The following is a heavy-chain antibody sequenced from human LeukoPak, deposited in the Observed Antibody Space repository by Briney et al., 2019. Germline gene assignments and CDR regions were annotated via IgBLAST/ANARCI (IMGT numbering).Heavy chain of an antibody. CDR2: IYYSGST. V-gene: IGHV4-59*08. D-gene: IGHD5-12*01. CDR1: GGSVSNKY. CDR3: ARRGSNWFDP. Sequence: SETLSLTCTVSGGSVSNKYWSWIRQPPGKGLEWIGYIYYSGSTNYNPSLKSRVTISVDTSKNQFSLKLSSVTAADTAVYYCARRGSNWFDPWGQGTLVTVSS. J-gene: IGHJ5*02.